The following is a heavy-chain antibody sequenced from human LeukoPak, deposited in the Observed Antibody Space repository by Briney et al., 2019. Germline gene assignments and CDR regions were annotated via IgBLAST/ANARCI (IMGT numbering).Heavy chain of an antibody. V-gene: IGHV5-51*01. CDR1: GYSFTSCW. D-gene: IGHD2-21*02. CDR3: ARGTHIVVVTSHFDY. CDR2: IYPGDSDT. Sequence: GESLKISCKGSGYSFTSCWIGWVRQMPGKGLEWMGIIYPGDSDTRYSPSFQGQVTISADKSISTAYLQWSRLKASDTAMYYCARGTHIVVVTSHFDYWDQGTLVTVSS. J-gene: IGHJ4*02.